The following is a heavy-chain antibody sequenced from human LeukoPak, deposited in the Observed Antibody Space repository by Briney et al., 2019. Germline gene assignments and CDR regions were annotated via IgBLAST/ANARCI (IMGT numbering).Heavy chain of an antibody. CDR2: ISASGDST. D-gene: IGHD1-14*01. Sequence: GGSLRLSCAASGFTFSSYAMSWARQAPGKGLEWVSTISASGDSTYYADSVKGRFTIFRDLSRNTLCVQMNSLRAEDTAVYYCARYIRSPLYYFDYWGRGTLVTVSS. V-gene: IGHV3-23*01. J-gene: IGHJ4*02. CDR1: GFTFSSYA. CDR3: ARYIRSPLYYFDY.